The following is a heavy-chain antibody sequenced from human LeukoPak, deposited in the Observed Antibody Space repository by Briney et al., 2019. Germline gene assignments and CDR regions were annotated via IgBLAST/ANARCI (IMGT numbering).Heavy chain of an antibody. Sequence: GGSLRLSCAASGFTFTSYCLNWVRQAPGKGLEWVSSSSGSSDYIYYADSLKGRFTISRDNAKNSLYLQMDSLRVEDTAVYYCTRGDFYYYDTDYWGQGTLVTVSS. CDR1: GFTFTSYC. CDR2: SSGSSDYI. V-gene: IGHV3-21*01. D-gene: IGHD3-22*01. CDR3: TRGDFYYYDTDY. J-gene: IGHJ4*02.